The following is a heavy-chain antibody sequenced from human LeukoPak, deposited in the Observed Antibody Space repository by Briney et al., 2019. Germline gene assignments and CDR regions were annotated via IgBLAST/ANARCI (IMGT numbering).Heavy chain of an antibody. CDR1: GVILSNYA. CDR2: ISFDGTNK. V-gene: IGHV3-30*04. Sequence: GGSLRLSCTASGVILSNYAMHWVRRPPGRGLEWVAVISFDGTNKYYGDSVKGRFTISRDNSKNTLYLQMNSLRAEDTAVYYCAKERDTAMVTIDYWGQGTLVTVSS. CDR3: AKERDTAMVTIDY. D-gene: IGHD5-18*01. J-gene: IGHJ4*02.